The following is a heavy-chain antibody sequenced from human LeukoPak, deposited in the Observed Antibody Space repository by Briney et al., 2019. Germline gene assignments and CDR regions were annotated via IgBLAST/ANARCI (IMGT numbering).Heavy chain of an antibody. J-gene: IGHJ3*02. CDR3: ARGRKGGGRHDALDI. CDR1: GGSISSYY. V-gene: IGHV4-34*01. D-gene: IGHD1-14*01. CDR2: VDHSGNT. Sequence: SETLSLTCTVSGGSISSYYWSWIRQPPGKGLEWIGEVDHSGNTNYNPSLKSRVTTSADTSMNQFSLRLTSVTAADTAVYYCARGRKGGGRHDALDIWGQGTMVTVSS.